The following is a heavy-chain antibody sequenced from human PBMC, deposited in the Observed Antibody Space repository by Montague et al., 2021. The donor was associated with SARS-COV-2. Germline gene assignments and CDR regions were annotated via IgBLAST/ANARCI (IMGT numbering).Heavy chain of an antibody. Sequence: SETLSLTCAVYGGSFSGYHWTWIRQSPGKGLEWIGEINTSGSTNYNPSLKSRVTISGDTSKNQFSLKLTSVTAADTAVYYCARGRIDVNMIVVVLAVDSFYMDVWGKGTTVTVSS. D-gene: IGHD3-22*01. CDR1: GGSFSGYH. CDR2: INTSGST. J-gene: IGHJ6*03. V-gene: IGHV4-34*01. CDR3: ARGRIDVNMIVVVLAVDSFYMDV.